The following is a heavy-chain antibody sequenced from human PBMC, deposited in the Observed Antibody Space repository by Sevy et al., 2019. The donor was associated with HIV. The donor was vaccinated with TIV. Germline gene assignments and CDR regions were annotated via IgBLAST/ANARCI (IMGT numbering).Heavy chain of an antibody. J-gene: IGHJ6*03. CDR2: ISGSGTRT. D-gene: IGHD3-22*01. CDR3: AKGGGGHYDPDEIGYYFYYYNMDV. V-gene: IGHV3-23*01. Sequence: GGSLRLSCAVSGFSFDSYGMTWVRQAPGKGLEWVSGISGSGTRTYYADSVKGRFIISRDNSKNTLNLQMNSLRSKDTAIYYCAKGGGGHYDPDEIGYYFYYYNMDVWGKGTTVTVSS. CDR1: GFSFDSYG.